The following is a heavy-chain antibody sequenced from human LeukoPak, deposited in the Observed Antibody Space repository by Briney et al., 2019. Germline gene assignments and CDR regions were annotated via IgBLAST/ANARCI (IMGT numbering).Heavy chain of an antibody. D-gene: IGHD6-19*01. CDR3: ARSIAVAGNPDI. CDR1: GFTFSSYS. J-gene: IGHJ3*02. V-gene: IGHV3-21*01. CDR2: ISSSSSYI. Sequence: GGSLRLSCAASGFTFSSYSMNWVRQAPGKGLEWVSSISSSSSYIYYADSVKGRFTFSRDNAKNSLYLQMNSLRAEDTAVYYCARSIAVAGNPDIWGQGTMVTVSS.